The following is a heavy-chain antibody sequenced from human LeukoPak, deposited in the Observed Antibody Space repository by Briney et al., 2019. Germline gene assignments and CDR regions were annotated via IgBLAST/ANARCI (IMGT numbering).Heavy chain of an antibody. CDR2: IIPIFGTA. D-gene: IGHD3-16*01. CDR3: ATTGGDIYYYYMDV. Sequence: SVTVSCKASGGTFSSYAISWVRQAPGQGLEWMGGIIPIFGTANYAQKFQDRVTITADESTSTTYMELSSLKSEDTAVYYCATTGGDIYYYYMDVWGKGTTVTISS. J-gene: IGHJ6*03. V-gene: IGHV1-69*13. CDR1: GGTFSSYA.